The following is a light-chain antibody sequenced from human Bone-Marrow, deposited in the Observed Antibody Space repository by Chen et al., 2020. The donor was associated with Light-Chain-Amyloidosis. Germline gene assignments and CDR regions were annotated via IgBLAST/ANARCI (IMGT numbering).Light chain of an antibody. V-gene: IGKV1-39*01. CDR1: QSLNTY. CDR2: AAS. Sequence: DIQMTQSPSSLSASVGDRVTVTCRASQSLNTYLNWYQHKPGKAPKLLIYAASTLQSGVPSRFSGSGSGTDFTLTITNHQAEDFATYYCQQSYIAPYTFGQGTMLEIK. J-gene: IGKJ2*01. CDR3: QQSYIAPYT.